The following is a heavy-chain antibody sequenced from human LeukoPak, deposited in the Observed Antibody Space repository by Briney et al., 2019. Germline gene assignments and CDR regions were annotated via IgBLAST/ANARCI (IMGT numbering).Heavy chain of an antibody. CDR3: AKVSSFLVVITTPPDY. D-gene: IGHD3-22*01. CDR2: ISGSGGST. J-gene: IGHJ4*02. CDR1: GFTFSSYA. Sequence: GGSLRLSCAASGFTFSSYAMSWVRQAPGKGLEWVSAISGSGGSTYYADSVKGRFTISRDNSKNTLYLQMNSLRAEDTAAYYCAKVSSFLVVITTPPDYWGQGTLVTVSS. V-gene: IGHV3-23*01.